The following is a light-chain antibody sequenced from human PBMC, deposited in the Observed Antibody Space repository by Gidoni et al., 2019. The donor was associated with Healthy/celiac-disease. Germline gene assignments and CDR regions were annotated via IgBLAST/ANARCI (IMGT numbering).Light chain of an antibody. CDR1: QRLLHSNGYNY. CDR2: LGS. V-gene: IGKV2-28*01. J-gene: IGKJ2*01. Sequence: DIVITQSPLSLPVTTGEPSSISCRSSQRLLHSNGYNYLDWYLQKPGESQQLLSYLGSNRASGDTDRLSGSGSGTDFTLKISRVEDEDVGVYYCMQALQTPYTFGQGTKLEIK. CDR3: MQALQTPYT.